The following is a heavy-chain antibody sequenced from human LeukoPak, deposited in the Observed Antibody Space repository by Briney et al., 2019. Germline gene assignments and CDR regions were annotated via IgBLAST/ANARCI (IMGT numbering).Heavy chain of an antibody. V-gene: IGHV1-18*01. D-gene: IGHD3-3*01. CDR1: GYTFTSYG. CDR3: ARGGYDFWSGSRSFDY. Sequence: GASVKVSCKASGYTFTSYGISWVRQAPGQGLEWMGWISAYNGNTNYAQKLQGRVTMTTDTSTSTAYMELRSLRSGDTAVYYCARGGYDFWSGSRSFDYWGQGTLVTVSS. J-gene: IGHJ4*02. CDR2: ISAYNGNT.